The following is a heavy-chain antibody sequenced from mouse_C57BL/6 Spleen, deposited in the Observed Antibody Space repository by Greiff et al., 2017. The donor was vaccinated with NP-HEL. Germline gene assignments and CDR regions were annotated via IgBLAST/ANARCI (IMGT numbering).Heavy chain of an antibody. D-gene: IGHD1-1*01. Sequence: QVQLQQPGAELVKPGASVKLSCKASGYTFTSYWMHWVKQRPGQGLEWIGMIHPNSGSTNYNEKLKSKATLTVDKSSSTAYMQLGSLTSEDSAVYYCAREGNGSSYVRYFDVWGTGTTVTVSS. J-gene: IGHJ1*03. CDR3: AREGNGSSYVRYFDV. V-gene: IGHV1-64*01. CDR1: GYTFTSYW. CDR2: IHPNSGST.